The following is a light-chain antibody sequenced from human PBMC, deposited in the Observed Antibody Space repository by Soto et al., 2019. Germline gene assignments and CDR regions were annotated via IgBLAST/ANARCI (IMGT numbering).Light chain of an antibody. V-gene: IGLV2-11*01. CDR1: STDFVSYNR. Sequence: QSALTQPPSVSGSPVQSVTISCTGTSTDFVSYNRVSWYQQPPGTAPKLMIYDVGKRPSGVPDRFSGSKSDNTASLTISGLQAEDEADYYCCSYAGSYTRVFGTGTKLTVL. J-gene: IGLJ1*01. CDR3: CSYAGSYTRV. CDR2: DVG.